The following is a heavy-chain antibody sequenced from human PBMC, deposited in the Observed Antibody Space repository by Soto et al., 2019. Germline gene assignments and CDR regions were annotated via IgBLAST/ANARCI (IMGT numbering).Heavy chain of an antibody. J-gene: IGHJ5*02. CDR3: ARDASGYSSSWYGDNWFDP. V-gene: IGHV4-39*07. CDR2: IYYIGNT. CDR1: GGSISTRSSY. D-gene: IGHD6-13*01. Sequence: SETLSLTCTVSGGSISTRSSYWGWIRQPPGKGLEWIGSIYYIGNTYYNPSLKSRVTISVDTSKTQFSLKLSSVTAADTAVYYCARDASGYSSSWYGDNWFDPWGQGTLVTVSS.